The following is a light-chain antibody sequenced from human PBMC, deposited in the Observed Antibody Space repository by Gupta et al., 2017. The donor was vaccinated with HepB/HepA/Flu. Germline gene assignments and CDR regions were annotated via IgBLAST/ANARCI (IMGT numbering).Light chain of an antibody. V-gene: IGKV3-20*01. CDR2: GIS. J-gene: IGKJ2*01. Sequence: EIVLTQSPGTLSLSPGERATLSCRASQSVSNNYLAWYQQKPGQPPRLLIYGISTRATGIPDRFSGSGSGTDFTLTISRLEPEDFAVYYCQQYGGSPLYTFGLGTKLEIK. CDR1: QSVSNNY. CDR3: QQYGGSPLYT.